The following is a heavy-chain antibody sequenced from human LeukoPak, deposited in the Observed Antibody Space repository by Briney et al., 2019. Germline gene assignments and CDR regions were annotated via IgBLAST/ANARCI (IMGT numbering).Heavy chain of an antibody. CDR1: GFTFSSYA. CDR2: IYSGGST. CDR3: ARDLLNPTVGY. D-gene: IGHD1-26*01. J-gene: IGHJ4*02. V-gene: IGHV3-53*01. Sequence: LPGGSLRLSCAASGFTFSSYAMSWVRQAPGKGLEWVSVIYSGGSTYYADSVKGRFTISRDNSKNTLYLQMNSLRAEDTAVYYCARDLLNPTVGYWGQGTLVTVSS.